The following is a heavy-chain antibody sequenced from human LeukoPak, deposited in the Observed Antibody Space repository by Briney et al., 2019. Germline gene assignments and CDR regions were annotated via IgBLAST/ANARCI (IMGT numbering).Heavy chain of an antibody. CDR1: GYTFTSYY. D-gene: IGHD1-26*01. J-gene: IGHJ4*02. CDR3: AADRSGSYYGGFDY. CDR2: INPSGGST. V-gene: IGHV1-46*01. Sequence: ASVKVSCKASGYTFTSYYMHWVRQAPGQGLEWMGIINPSGGSTSYAQKSQERVTTTRDMSTSTAYMELSSLRSEDTAVYYCAADRSGSYYGGFDYWGQGTLVTVSS.